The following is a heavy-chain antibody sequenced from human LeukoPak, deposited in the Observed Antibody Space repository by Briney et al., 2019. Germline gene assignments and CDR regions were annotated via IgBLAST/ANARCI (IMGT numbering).Heavy chain of an antibody. D-gene: IGHD5-12*01. CDR2: MNPNSGNT. J-gene: IGHJ4*02. CDR1: GYTFTTYS. V-gene: IGHV1-8*02. Sequence: ASVKVSCKASGYTFTTYSMHWVRQAPGQGLEWMGWMNPNSGNTGYAQKFQGRVTMTRDTSINTAYMELSSLTSEDTAVYYCARVEFNGGYSHVYWGQGTLVTVSS. CDR3: ARVEFNGGYSHVY.